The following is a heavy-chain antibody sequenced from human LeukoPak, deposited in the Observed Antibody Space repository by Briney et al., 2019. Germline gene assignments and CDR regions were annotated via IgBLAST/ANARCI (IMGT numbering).Heavy chain of an antibody. CDR3: ARDYYYIVVVPAAADAFDI. V-gene: IGHV1-2*02. CDR1: GYTFTGYY. D-gene: IGHD2-2*01. J-gene: IGHJ3*02. CDR2: INPNSGGT. Sequence: ASVKVSCKASGYTFTGYYMHWVRQAPGQGLEWMGWINPNSGGTNYAQKFQGRVTMTRGTSISTAYMELSRLRSDDTAVYYCARDYYYIVVVPAAADAFDIWGQGTMVTVSS.